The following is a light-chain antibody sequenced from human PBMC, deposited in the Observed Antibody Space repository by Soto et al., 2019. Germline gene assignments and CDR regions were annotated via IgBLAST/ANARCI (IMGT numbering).Light chain of an antibody. CDR1: SSDVGAHHS. CDR2: DVS. J-gene: IGLJ3*02. Sequence: QSALTQPASVSGSPGQSFTISCIGTSSDVGAHHSVSWYQQHPGKAPKLIIFDVSNRPSGVSNRFSGSKSGNTASLTISGLHAEDDADYYCSSFTDTGTVMFGGGTKLTVL. CDR3: SSFTDTGTVM. V-gene: IGLV2-14*03.